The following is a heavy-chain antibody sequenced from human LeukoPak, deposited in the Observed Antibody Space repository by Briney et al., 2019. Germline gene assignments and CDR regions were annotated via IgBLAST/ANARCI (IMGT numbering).Heavy chain of an antibody. CDR1: GFTFSNYP. CDR2: ISYDGGNK. V-gene: IGHV3-30-3*01. J-gene: IGHJ4*02. Sequence: GGSLRLSCAASGFTFSNYPMHWVRQAPGKGLEWVAVISYDGGNKYYADSVKGRFTISRDNSKNTLNLQMNSLRAEDTAVYYCARGGVVGAISYFDYWGQGTLVTVSS. CDR3: ARGGVVGAISYFDY. D-gene: IGHD1-26*01.